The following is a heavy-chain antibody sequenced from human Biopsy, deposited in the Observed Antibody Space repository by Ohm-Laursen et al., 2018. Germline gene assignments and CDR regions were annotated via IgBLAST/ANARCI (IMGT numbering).Heavy chain of an antibody. CDR2: IRGSGLTT. CDR3: TCRYGDSPP. Sequence: SWVRQAPGKGLEWVSAIRGSGLTTFYTDSVKGRFTISRDNSKNTLSLQMNSLRAEDTAIYYCTCRYGDSPPWGQGTMVTVSS. J-gene: IGHJ3*01. D-gene: IGHD4-17*01. V-gene: IGHV3-23*01.